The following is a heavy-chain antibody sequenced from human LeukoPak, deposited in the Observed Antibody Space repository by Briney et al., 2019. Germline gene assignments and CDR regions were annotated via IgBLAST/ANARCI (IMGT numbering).Heavy chain of an antibody. V-gene: IGHV3-11*01. J-gene: IGHJ6*02. CDR2: ISSSGSTI. Sequence: GGSLRLSCAASGFTFSDYYMSWIRQAPGKGLEWVSYISSSGSTICYADSVKGRLTISRDNAKNSLYLQMNSLRAEDTAVYYCARDVYYDSSGYYLYYYGMDVWGQGTTVTVSS. D-gene: IGHD3-22*01. CDR3: ARDVYYDSSGYYLYYYGMDV. CDR1: GFTFSDYY.